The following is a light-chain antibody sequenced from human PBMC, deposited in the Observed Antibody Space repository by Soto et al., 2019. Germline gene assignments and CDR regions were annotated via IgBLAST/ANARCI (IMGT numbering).Light chain of an antibody. V-gene: IGKV1-39*01. J-gene: IGKJ4*02. CDR3: QQSYSSPPT. CDR1: QSISSY. CDR2: AAS. Sequence: DTHPIHCPSYLCASVEESFTIPRRASQSISSYLNWYQQKPGKAPKLLIYAASSLQSGVPSRFSGSGSGTDFTLTISSLQAEDFATYYCQQSYSSPPTFGRGTKV.